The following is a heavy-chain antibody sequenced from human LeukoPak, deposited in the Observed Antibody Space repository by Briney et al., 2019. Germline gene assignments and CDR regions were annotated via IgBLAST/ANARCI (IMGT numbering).Heavy chain of an antibody. Sequence: PGGSLRLSCAASGFTFSSYGMHWVRQAPGKGLEWVAFIRYDGSNKYYADSVKGRFTISRDNSKNTLYLQMNSLRAEDTAVYYCARISSSSWYVWGYYYYMDVWGKGTTVTISS. J-gene: IGHJ6*03. D-gene: IGHD6-13*01. CDR2: IRYDGSNK. CDR3: ARISSSSWYVWGYYYYMDV. V-gene: IGHV3-30*02. CDR1: GFTFSSYG.